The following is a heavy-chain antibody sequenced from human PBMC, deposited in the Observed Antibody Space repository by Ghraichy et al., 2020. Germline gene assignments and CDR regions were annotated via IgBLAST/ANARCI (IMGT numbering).Heavy chain of an antibody. J-gene: IGHJ4*02. D-gene: IGHD6-13*01. CDR3: ARVGIDSSPRIDY. Sequence: SETLSLTCAVYGGSFSGYYWSWIRQPPGKGLEWIGEINHSGSTNYNPSLKSRVTISVDTSKNQFSLKLSSVTAADTAVYYCARVGIDSSPRIDYWGQGTLVTVSS. CDR2: INHSGST. CDR1: GGSFSGYY. V-gene: IGHV4-34*01.